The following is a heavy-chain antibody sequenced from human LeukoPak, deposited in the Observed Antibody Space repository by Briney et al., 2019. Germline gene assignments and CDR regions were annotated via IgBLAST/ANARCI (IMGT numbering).Heavy chain of an antibody. CDR2: IIPIFGTA. V-gene: IGHV1-69*01. Sequence: SVKVSCKASGGTFSSYAISWVRQAPGQGLEWMGGIIPIFGTANYAQKFQGRVTITVDESTSTAYMELSSLRSEDTAVYYCARVEGNVLRYFDSPPYYYGMDVWGKGTTVTVSS. J-gene: IGHJ6*04. CDR1: GGTFSSYA. D-gene: IGHD3-9*01. CDR3: ARVEGNVLRYFDSPPYYYGMDV.